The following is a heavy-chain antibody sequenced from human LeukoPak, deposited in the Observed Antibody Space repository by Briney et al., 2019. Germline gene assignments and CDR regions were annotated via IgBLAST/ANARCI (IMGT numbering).Heavy chain of an antibody. CDR1: GFIFSSWW. Sequence: GGSLRLSCAASGFIFSSWWMIWFRRLPGKGLVSVSHINTDGSYIRYADSVKGRFTISRDNAKNTLYLQMNSLRPEDTGVYYCTTFGIDWSLSFWGQGALVTVSS. CDR3: TTFGIDWSLSF. J-gene: IGHJ4*02. CDR2: INTDGSYI. D-gene: IGHD3-9*01. V-gene: IGHV3-74*01.